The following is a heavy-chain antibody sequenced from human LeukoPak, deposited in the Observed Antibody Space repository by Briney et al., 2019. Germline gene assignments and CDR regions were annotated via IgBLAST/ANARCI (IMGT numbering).Heavy chain of an antibody. Sequence: GASVKVSCKASGYTFTGYYMHWVRQAPGQGLEWMGWIDPNSGGTNYAQKFRGRVTMTRDTSISTAYMELSRLRYDDTAVYYCARGSPTTVIPYYYYFMDVWGKGTTVTVSS. D-gene: IGHD4-17*01. CDR1: GYTFTGYY. CDR2: IDPNSGGT. J-gene: IGHJ6*03. CDR3: ARGSPTTVIPYYYYFMDV. V-gene: IGHV1-2*02.